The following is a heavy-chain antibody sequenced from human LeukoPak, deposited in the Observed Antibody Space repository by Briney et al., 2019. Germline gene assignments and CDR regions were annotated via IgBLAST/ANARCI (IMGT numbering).Heavy chain of an antibody. CDR1: GGTFSSYA. J-gene: IGHJ4*02. V-gene: IGHV1-69*06. Sequence: SVKVSCKASGGTFSSYAISWVRQAPGQGPEWMGGIIPIFGTANYAQKFQGRVTITADKSTSTAYMELSSLRSEDTAVYYCARGYYDSSGLFDYWGQGTLVTVSS. D-gene: IGHD3-22*01. CDR3: ARGYYDSSGLFDY. CDR2: IIPIFGTA.